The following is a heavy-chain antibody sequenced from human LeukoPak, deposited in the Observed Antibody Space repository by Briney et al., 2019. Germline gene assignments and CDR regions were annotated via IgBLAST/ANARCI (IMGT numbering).Heavy chain of an antibody. J-gene: IGHJ4*02. Sequence: GGSLRLSCAASEFTFSSYSMNWVRQAPGKGLEWVSYISSSSSTIYYADSVKGRFTISRDNAKNSLYLQMNSLRAEDTAVYYCAGLDYDILTGPNDYWGQGTLVTVSS. CDR3: AGLDYDILTGPNDY. V-gene: IGHV3-48*01. D-gene: IGHD3-9*01. CDR1: EFTFSSYS. CDR2: ISSSSSTI.